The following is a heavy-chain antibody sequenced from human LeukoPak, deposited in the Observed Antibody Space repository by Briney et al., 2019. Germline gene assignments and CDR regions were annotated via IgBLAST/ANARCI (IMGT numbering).Heavy chain of an antibody. Sequence: GGSLRLSCAASGFTVSSNYMSWVRQAPGKGLEWVSVIYSGGSTYYADSVKGRFTISRDNSKNTLYLQMNSLRAEDTAVYYCARDRWFGELWNGMDVWGQGTTVTVSS. CDR2: IYSGGST. CDR3: ARDRWFGELWNGMDV. V-gene: IGHV3-53*01. CDR1: GFTVSSNY. J-gene: IGHJ6*02. D-gene: IGHD3-10*01.